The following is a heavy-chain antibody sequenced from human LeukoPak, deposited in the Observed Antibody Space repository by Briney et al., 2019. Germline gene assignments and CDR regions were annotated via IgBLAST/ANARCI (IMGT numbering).Heavy chain of an antibody. D-gene: IGHD6-19*01. J-gene: IGHJ4*02. CDR3: AKSVSGSSYDY. CDR1: GFTFSNYA. V-gene: IGHV3-23*01. CDR2: INTIGDTT. Sequence: GGSLRLSCAASGFTFSNYAMTWVRQAPGKGLEWVSTINTIGDTTYYAVSVKGRFTISRVNSKNTLYLQMNSLRAGDTAIYYCAKSVSGSSYDYWGQGTLVTVSS.